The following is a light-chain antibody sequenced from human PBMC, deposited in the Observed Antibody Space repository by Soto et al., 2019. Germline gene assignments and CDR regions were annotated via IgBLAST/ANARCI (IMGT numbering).Light chain of an antibody. CDR1: SSDVGGYNY. V-gene: IGLV2-14*01. Sequence: QSAQTQPASVSGSPGQSITLSCTGTSSDVGGYNYVSWYQQHPGKAPKLMIYEVSNRPSGVSNRFSGSKSGNTASLTISGLQAEDEADYYCSSYTTTNTWVFGGGTKVTVL. CDR3: SSYTTTNTWV. CDR2: EVS. J-gene: IGLJ3*02.